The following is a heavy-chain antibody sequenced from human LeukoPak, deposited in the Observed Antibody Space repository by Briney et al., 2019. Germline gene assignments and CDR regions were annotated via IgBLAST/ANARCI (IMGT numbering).Heavy chain of an antibody. J-gene: IGHJ4*02. Sequence: GGSLRLSCAASGFMFTTYWMTWVRQAPGKGPEWVANIKPDGSETYYVDSVKGRFTISTDNTKNLLYLQMNSLRGDDAAVYYCGGFGYEAAVDLWGQGTLVTVSS. D-gene: IGHD6-13*01. V-gene: IGHV3-7*01. CDR2: IKPDGSET. CDR1: GFMFTTYW. CDR3: GGFGYEAAVDL.